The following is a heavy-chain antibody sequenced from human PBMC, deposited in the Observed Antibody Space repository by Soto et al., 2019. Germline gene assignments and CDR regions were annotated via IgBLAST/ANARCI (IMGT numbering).Heavy chain of an antibody. CDR1: GFTFSSYA. CDR3: AKGFETYYDILTGYPPLDY. D-gene: IGHD3-9*01. V-gene: IGHV3-23*01. J-gene: IGHJ4*02. CDR2: ISGSGGST. Sequence: GGSLRLSCAASGFTFSSYAMSWVRQAPGKGLEWVSVISGSGGSTYYADSVKGRFTISRDNSKSTLYLQMNSLGAEDTAVYYCAKGFETYYDILTGYPPLDYWGQGTLVTVSS.